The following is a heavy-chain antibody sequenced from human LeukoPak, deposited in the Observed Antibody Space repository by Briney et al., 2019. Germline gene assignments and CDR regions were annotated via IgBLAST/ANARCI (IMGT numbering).Heavy chain of an antibody. Sequence: SETLSLTRTVSGASISSSEYFWGWLRQSPGKGLEWLGSIYYSGTSYSNPSLQSRVTISIDTYQSHFSLKVNSVTAADPAVYSCARAPKPHSICGYIFDYWGQGTLDTVS. CDR2: IYYSGTS. V-gene: IGHV4-39*07. CDR1: GASISSSEYF. D-gene: IGHD6-19*01. J-gene: IGHJ4*02. CDR3: ARAPKPHSICGYIFDY.